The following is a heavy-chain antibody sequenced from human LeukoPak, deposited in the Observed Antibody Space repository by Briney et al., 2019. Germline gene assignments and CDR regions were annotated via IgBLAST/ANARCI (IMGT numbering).Heavy chain of an antibody. J-gene: IGHJ4*02. Sequence: GESLKISCKGSGYNFNTYWIGWVRQMPGKGLEWMGIIYPGDSDTRYSLSFQGQVTISADRSISTAYLQWSSLKASDTAMYYCARLIVSGSPPSDYWGQGTLVTVSS. D-gene: IGHD3-16*01. V-gene: IGHV5-51*01. CDR3: ARLIVSGSPPSDY. CDR1: GYNFNTYW. CDR2: IYPGDSDT.